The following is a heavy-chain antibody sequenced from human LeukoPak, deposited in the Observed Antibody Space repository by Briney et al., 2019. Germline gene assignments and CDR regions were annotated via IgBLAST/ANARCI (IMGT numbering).Heavy chain of an antibody. J-gene: IGHJ6*02. CDR1: GYTFTSYD. V-gene: IGHV1-8*01. Sequence: GASVKVSCKASGYTFTSYDINWVRQATGQGLEWMGWMNPNSGNTGYAQKFQGRVTMTRNTSISTAYMELSSLRSEDTAVYYCARTWSRRYDYGDYDAYYYHGMDVWGQGTTVTVSS. CDR2: MNPNSGNT. CDR3: ARTWSRRYDYGDYDAYYYHGMDV. D-gene: IGHD4-17*01.